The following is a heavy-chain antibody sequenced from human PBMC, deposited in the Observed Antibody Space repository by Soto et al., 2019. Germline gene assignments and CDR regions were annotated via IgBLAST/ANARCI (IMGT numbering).Heavy chain of an antibody. CDR2: FDPEDGET. CDR1: GYTLTELS. Sequence: ASVKVSCKVSGYTLTELSMHWVRQAPGKGLEWMGGFDPEDGETIYAQKFQGRVTMTEDTSTDTAYMELRSLRSEDTAVYYCAKVVAAASNWFDPWGQGTLVTVSS. J-gene: IGHJ5*02. D-gene: IGHD2-15*01. V-gene: IGHV1-24*01. CDR3: AKVVAAASNWFDP.